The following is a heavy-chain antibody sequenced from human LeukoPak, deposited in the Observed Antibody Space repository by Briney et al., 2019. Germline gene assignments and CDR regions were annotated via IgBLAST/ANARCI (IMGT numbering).Heavy chain of an antibody. D-gene: IGHD2-2*01. CDR3: AKAITPAVHTTFDY. J-gene: IGHJ4*02. CDR1: GFTFSSYW. CDR2: INTDGSST. V-gene: IGHV3-74*01. Sequence: GGSLRLSCAASGFTFSSYWMHWVRQAPGKGLVWVSRINTDGSSTYYADSVNGRFTISKDNSKNTLYLQMISLRAEDTAVYYCAKAITPAVHTTFDYWGQGTLVTVSS.